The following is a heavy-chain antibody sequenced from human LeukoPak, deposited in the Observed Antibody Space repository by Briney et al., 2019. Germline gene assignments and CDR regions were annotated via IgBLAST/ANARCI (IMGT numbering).Heavy chain of an antibody. V-gene: IGHV3-30*02. Sequence: GGSLRLSCAASGFTFSSYGMHWVRQAPGKGLEWVAFIRYDGSNKYYADSVKGRFTISRDNSKNTLYLQMNSLRSDDTAVYYCARNYGSGSFFIDYWGQGTLVTVSS. D-gene: IGHD3-10*01. CDR1: GFTFSSYG. CDR3: ARNYGSGSFFIDY. J-gene: IGHJ4*02. CDR2: IRYDGSNK.